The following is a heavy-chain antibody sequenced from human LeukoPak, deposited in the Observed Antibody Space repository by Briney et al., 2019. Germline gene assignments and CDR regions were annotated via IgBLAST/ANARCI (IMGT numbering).Heavy chain of an antibody. CDR2: IIPIFGIA. CDR1: GGTFSSYA. J-gene: IGHJ2*01. CDR3: ARQNWYFDL. Sequence: GSSVKVSCKASGGTFSSYAISWVRQAPGQGLEWMGRIIPIFGIANYAQKFQGRVTITADKSTGTAYMELSSLRSEDTALYYCARQNWYFDLWGRGTLVTVSS. V-gene: IGHV1-69*04.